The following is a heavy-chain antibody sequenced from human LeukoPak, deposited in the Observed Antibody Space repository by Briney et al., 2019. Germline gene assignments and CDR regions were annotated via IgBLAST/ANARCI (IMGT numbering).Heavy chain of an antibody. CDR3: ARTGYHYGSGSHYAFDI. J-gene: IGHJ3*02. Sequence: GESLEISCEASGYTFSNQWIGWVRQMPGKGLEWMGIIYPGDSDTRYNPSFQGQVTISVDKSITTTYLQWSSLKAPGTATYYCARTGYHYGSGSHYAFDIWGQGTMVTVSS. D-gene: IGHD3-10*01. V-gene: IGHV5-51*01. CDR2: IYPGDSDT. CDR1: GYTFSNQW.